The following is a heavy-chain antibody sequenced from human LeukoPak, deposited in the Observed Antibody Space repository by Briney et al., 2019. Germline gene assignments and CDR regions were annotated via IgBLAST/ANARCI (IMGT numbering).Heavy chain of an antibody. J-gene: IGHJ4*02. CDR1: GGSISSGDYY. CDR3: ARAREYSSSLGVFDY. CDR2: IYYSGST. Sequence: SETLSLTCTVSGGSISSGDYYWSWIRQPPGKGLEWIGYIYYSGSTYYNPSLKSRVTISVDTSKNQFSLKLSSVTAADTAVYYCARAREYSSSLGVFDYWGQGTLVTVSS. D-gene: IGHD6-6*01. V-gene: IGHV4-30-4*08.